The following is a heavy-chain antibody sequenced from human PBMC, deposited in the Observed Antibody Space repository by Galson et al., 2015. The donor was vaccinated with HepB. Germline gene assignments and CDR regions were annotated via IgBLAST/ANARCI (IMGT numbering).Heavy chain of an antibody. J-gene: IGHJ4*02. V-gene: IGHV3-7*01. CDR2: IKQDGSEK. Sequence: SLRLSCAASGFTFSSFSMTWVRQAPWKGLEWVANIKQDGSEKHYVDSVKGRFTISRDNAKNSLYLLMNSLRADDTAVYYCVREGSGYESNFDHWGQGTLVTVSS. D-gene: IGHD5-12*01. CDR1: GFTFSSFS. CDR3: VREGSGYESNFDH.